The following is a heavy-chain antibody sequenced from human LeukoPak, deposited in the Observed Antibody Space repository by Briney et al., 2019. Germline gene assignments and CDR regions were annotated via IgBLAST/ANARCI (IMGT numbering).Heavy chain of an antibody. J-gene: IGHJ6*03. CDR3: ARGGSSWYRFYYYYYMDV. V-gene: IGHV1-69*06. CDR1: GGTFSSYA. Sequence: ASVKVSCKASGGTFSSYAISWVRQAPGQGLEWMGGIIPIFGTANYAQKFQGRVTITADKSTSTAYMELSSLRSEDTAVYYCARGGSSWYRFYYYYYMDVWGKGTTVTVSS. D-gene: IGHD6-13*01. CDR2: IIPIFGTA.